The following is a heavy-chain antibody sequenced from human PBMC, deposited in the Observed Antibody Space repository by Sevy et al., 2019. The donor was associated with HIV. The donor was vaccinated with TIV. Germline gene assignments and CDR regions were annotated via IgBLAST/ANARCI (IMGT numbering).Heavy chain of an antibody. V-gene: IGHV4-39*02. D-gene: IGHD3-22*01. J-gene: IGHJ4*02. CDR2: IYHSGST. CDR1: GASISSGTYY. CDR3: ARVMMIRLSTLGLEYYFDY. Sequence: SETLSLMCSVSGASISSGTYYWGWIRQPPGKGLEWIGSIYHSGSTYYNPSLKSRVSISVDTSKNHSSLKLRSVTAADTAVYYCARVMMIRLSTLGLEYYFDYWGQGTPVTVSS.